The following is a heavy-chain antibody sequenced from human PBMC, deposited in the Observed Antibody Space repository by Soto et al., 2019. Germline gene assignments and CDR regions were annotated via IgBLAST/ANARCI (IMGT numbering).Heavy chain of an antibody. CDR3: TKDPGGYPSYSHY. CDR2: IRSTSHYI. Sequence: GGSLRLSCAASGFSFDGFAMHWVRQAPGKGLEWVSSIRSTSHYIDYADSVKGRFTISRDNAKNSLYLQMTSLRVEDTALYYCTKDPGGYPSYSHYWGRETLVT. J-gene: IGHJ4*02. CDR1: GFSFDGFA. D-gene: IGHD5-12*01. V-gene: IGHV3-9*01.